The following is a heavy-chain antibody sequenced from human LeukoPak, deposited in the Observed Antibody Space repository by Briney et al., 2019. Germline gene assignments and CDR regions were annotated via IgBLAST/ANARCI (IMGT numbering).Heavy chain of an antibody. V-gene: IGHV1-69*13. CDR3: ARAPRAAATRNSLDY. CDR2: IIPIFGTA. CDR1: GGTFSSYA. J-gene: IGHJ4*02. Sequence: SVKVSCKASGGTFSSYAISWVRQAPGQGLEWMGGIIPIFGTANYAQKFQGRVTITADESTSTAYMELSSLRSEDTAVYYCARAPRAAATRNSLDYWGQGTLVTVSS. D-gene: IGHD2-15*01.